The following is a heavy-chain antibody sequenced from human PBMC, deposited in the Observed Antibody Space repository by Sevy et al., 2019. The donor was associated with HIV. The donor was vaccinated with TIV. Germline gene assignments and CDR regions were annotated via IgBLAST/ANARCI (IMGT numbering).Heavy chain of an antibody. D-gene: IGHD3-3*01. CDR3: ASGGNGDFWSYEYYYYGMDV. J-gene: IGHJ6*02. CDR2: MSPKTGAT. CDR1: GYSFDSYD. Sequence: ASVKVSCEASGYSFDSYDINWVRQATGQGLEWMRWMSPKTGATGFAQKFKGRVTMTRNTSISTAYMELSSLTNEDTAVYYCASGGNGDFWSYEYYYYGMDVWGQGTTVTVSS. V-gene: IGHV1-8*01.